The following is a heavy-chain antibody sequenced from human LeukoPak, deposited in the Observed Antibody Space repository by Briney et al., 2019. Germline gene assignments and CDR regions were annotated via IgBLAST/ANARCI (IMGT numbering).Heavy chain of an antibody. V-gene: IGHV1-2*04. Sequence: GASVNVSCKASGYTFTGYYMHWVRQAPGQGLEWMGWINPNSGGTNYAQKFQGWVTMTRDTSISTAYMELSRLRSDDTAVYYCARAEKGSYFWSGYLRGDYFDYWGQGTLVTVSS. J-gene: IGHJ4*02. CDR2: INPNSGGT. D-gene: IGHD3-3*01. CDR1: GYTFTGYY. CDR3: ARAEKGSYFWSGYLRGDYFDY.